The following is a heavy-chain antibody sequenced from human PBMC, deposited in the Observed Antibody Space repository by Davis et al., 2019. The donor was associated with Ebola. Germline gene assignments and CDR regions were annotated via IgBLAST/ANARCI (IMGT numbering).Heavy chain of an antibody. D-gene: IGHD2-2*02. J-gene: IGHJ5*02. CDR3: ARVGAYCSSGTCYTYTFDP. V-gene: IGHV1-2*02. CDR2: INPNSGGT. CDR1: GYTFTGYY. Sequence: ASVKVSCKASGYTFTGYYIHWVRQAPGQGLEWMGWINPNSGGTNYAQKFQGRVTMTRDTSISTAYMDLSRLRSDDTAVYYCARVGAYCSSGTCYTYTFDPWGQGTLVTVSS.